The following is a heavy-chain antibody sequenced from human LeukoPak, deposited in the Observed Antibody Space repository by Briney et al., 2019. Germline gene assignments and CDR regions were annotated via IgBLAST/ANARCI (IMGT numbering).Heavy chain of an antibody. V-gene: IGHV1-8*01. Sequence: ASVKVSCKASGYTFTGYDINWVRQATGQGLEWMGWMNPNSGNTGYAQKFQGRVTMTRNTSVSTAYMELSSLRSEDTAVYYCARGPCIGGDCYSYYFDYWGQGTLVTVSS. CDR1: GYTFTGYD. J-gene: IGHJ4*02. CDR2: MNPNSGNT. D-gene: IGHD2-21*02. CDR3: ARGPCIGGDCYSYYFDY.